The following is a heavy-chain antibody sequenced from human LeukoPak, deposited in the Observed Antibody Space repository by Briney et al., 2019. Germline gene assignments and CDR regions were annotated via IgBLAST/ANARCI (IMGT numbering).Heavy chain of an antibody. J-gene: IGHJ3*02. V-gene: IGHV3-21*01. CDR3: ASDSPAKDAFDI. Sequence: GGSLRLSCAASGFTFSSYSMNWVRQAPGKGLEWVSSISSSSSYIYYADSVKGRFTISRDNAKNSLYLQMNSLRAEDMAVYYCASDSPAKDAFDIWGQGTMVTVSS. CDR1: GFTFSSYS. CDR2: ISSSSSYI.